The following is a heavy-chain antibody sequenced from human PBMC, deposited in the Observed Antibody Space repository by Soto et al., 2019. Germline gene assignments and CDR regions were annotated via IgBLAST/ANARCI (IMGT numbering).Heavy chain of an antibody. D-gene: IGHD2-15*01. CDR3: VRDRELVVLAETPIHNSGMDA. V-gene: IGHV3-7*03. J-gene: IGHJ6*02. Sequence: GGSLRLSCAASRFTFSGYWMSWVRQAPGKGLEWVANIKQDGGETYYVDSVRGRFTISRDNAKNSLFLQMNNLRAEDTAVYYCVRDRELVVLAETPIHNSGMDAWGQGTTVTVSS. CDR1: RFTFSGYW. CDR2: IKQDGGET.